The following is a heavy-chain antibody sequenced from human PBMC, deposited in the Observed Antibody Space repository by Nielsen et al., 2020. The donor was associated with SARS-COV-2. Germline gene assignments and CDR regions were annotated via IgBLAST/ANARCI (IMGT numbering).Heavy chain of an antibody. J-gene: IGHJ6*02. D-gene: IGHD2-15*01. CDR2: IKQDGSAK. CDR1: EITFSSYW. V-gene: IGHV3-7*03. CDR3: ARKQPTPPDSYGMDV. Sequence: GESLKISCAASEITFSSYWMSWVRQAPGKGLEWVANIKQDGSAKYYVDSVKGRFTISRDNAKNSLYLQMNSLRAEDTAVYYCARKQPTPPDSYGMDVWGQGTTVTVSS.